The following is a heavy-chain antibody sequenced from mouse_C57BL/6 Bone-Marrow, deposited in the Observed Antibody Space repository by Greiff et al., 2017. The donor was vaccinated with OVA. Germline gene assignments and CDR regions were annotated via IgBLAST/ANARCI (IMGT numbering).Heavy chain of an antibody. J-gene: IGHJ3*01. Sequence: QVHVKQPGAELVMPGASVKLSCKASGYTFTSYWMHWVKQRPGQGLEWIGEIDPSDSYTNYNQKFKGKSTLTVDKSSSTAYMQLSSLTSEDSAVYYCASRAYWGQGTLVTVSA. CDR1: GYTFTSYW. CDR2: IDPSDSYT. V-gene: IGHV1-69*01. CDR3: ASRAY.